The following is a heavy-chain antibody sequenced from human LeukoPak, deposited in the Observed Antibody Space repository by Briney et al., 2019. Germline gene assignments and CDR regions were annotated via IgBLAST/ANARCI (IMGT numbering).Heavy chain of an antibody. J-gene: IGHJ5*02. V-gene: IGHV4-38-2*02. CDR1: GYSISSGYY. D-gene: IGHD3-10*01. CDR3: ARDCFGELSNHWFDP. Sequence: SETLSLTCTVSGYSISSGYYWGWIRQPPGKGLEWIGSIYHSGSTYYNPSLKSRVTISVDTSKNQFSLKLSSVTAADTAVYYCARDCFGELSNHWFDPWGQGTLVTVSS. CDR2: IYHSGST.